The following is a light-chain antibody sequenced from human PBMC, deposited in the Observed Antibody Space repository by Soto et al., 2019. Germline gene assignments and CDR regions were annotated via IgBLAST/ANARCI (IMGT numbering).Light chain of an antibody. CDR2: EVS. J-gene: IGLJ1*01. V-gene: IGLV2-8*01. Sequence: QSALTQPPSASGAPGQSVTISCSGTSSDVGTYNHVSWYQQHPGQAPKLMIYEVSTRPSGVPDRFSGSKSGNTASLTVSGLQAEDEADYYCSSYADSNNYAFGTGTKLTVL. CDR3: SSYADSNNYA. CDR1: SSDVGTYNH.